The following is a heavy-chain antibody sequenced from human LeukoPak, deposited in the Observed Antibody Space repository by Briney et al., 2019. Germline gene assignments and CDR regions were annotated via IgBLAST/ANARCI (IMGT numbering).Heavy chain of an antibody. V-gene: IGHV4-4*07. Sequence: SSETLSLTCTVSGGSISSYSWRWIRQPAGKGLEWIGRIYTSGSTNYNPSLKSRVTVSLDTSKNHFSLRLSSVTAADTAVYYCARWNPNWFDPWGQGTLVTVSS. J-gene: IGHJ5*02. CDR3: ARWNPNWFDP. D-gene: IGHD1-1*01. CDR2: IYTSGST. CDR1: GGSISSYS.